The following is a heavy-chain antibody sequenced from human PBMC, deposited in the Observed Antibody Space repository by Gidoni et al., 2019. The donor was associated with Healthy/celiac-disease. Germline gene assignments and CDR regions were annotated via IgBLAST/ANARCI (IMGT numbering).Heavy chain of an antibody. Sequence: QVQLVQSGAEVKKPGSSVKVSCKASGYTFPGYYMHWVRQAPGQGLEWMGWRNPNSGGTNYAQKFQGWVTMTRDTSISTAYMELSRLRSDDTAVYYCARDMRMWLHYGMDVWGQGTTVTVSS. CDR3: ARDMRMWLHYGMDV. J-gene: IGHJ6*02. D-gene: IGHD2-21*01. CDR2: RNPNSGGT. V-gene: IGHV1-2*04. CDR1: GYTFPGYY.